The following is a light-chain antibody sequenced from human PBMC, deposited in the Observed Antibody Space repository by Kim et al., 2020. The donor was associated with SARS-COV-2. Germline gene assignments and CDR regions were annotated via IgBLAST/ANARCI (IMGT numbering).Light chain of an antibody. CDR2: QDN. CDR3: QAWDTSTAV. J-gene: IGLJ1*01. V-gene: IGLV3-1*01. Sequence: VSPGQTANITCSGDKLEDKFACWYQQKAGQSPVLVIYQDNKRPSGIPERFSGSNSGNTATLTISGTQAMDEADYYCQAWDTSTAVFGTGTKVTVL. CDR1: KLEDKF.